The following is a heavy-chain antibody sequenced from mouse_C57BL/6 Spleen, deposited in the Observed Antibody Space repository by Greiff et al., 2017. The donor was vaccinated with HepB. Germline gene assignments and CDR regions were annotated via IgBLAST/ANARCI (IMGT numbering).Heavy chain of an antibody. Sequence: QVQLQQPGAELVKPGASVKMSCKASGYTFTSYWITWVKQRPGQGLEWIGDIYPGSGSTNYNEKFKSKATLTVDTSSSTAYMQLSSLTSEDSAVYYCASPHYYGSSHWYFDVRGTGTTVTVSS. J-gene: IGHJ1*03. CDR2: IYPGSGST. V-gene: IGHV1-55*01. CDR3: ASPHYYGSSHWYFDV. CDR1: GYTFTSYW. D-gene: IGHD1-1*01.